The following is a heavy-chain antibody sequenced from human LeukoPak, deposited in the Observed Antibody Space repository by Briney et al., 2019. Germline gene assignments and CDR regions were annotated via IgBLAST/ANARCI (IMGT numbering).Heavy chain of an antibody. J-gene: IGHJ4*02. D-gene: IGHD2-2*01. CDR3: ARVGSTSWYLDY. CDR2: ISGSSSTI. V-gene: IGHV3-48*04. CDR1: KFTFSSYG. Sequence: PGGSLRLSCAASKFTFSSYGMNWVRQAPGKGLEWVSYISGSSSTIYYADSVRGRFTISRDNARNSMYLQMNSLRADDTAVYYCARVGSTSWYLDYWGQGTLVTVSS.